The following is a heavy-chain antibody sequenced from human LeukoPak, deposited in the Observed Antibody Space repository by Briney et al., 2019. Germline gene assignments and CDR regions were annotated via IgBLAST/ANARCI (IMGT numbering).Heavy chain of an antibody. J-gene: IGHJ6*02. V-gene: IGHV1-46*01. D-gene: IGHD4-23*01. CDR2: INPSGGST. CDR1: GYTFTSYY. CDR3: ARAGVNGMDI. Sequence: ASVKVSCKASGYTFTSYYMHWVRQAPGQGLEWMGIINPSGGSTSYAQKFQGRVTMTRDTSTSTVYMELSRLRSEDTAVYYSARAGVNGMDIWGQGATVTVSS.